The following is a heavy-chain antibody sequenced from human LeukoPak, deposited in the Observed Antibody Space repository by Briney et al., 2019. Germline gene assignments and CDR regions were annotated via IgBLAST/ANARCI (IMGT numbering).Heavy chain of an antibody. CDR2: IYHSGST. J-gene: IGHJ4*02. V-gene: IGHV4-38-2*01. Sequence: SETLSLTCAVSGYSISSRYYWGWIRQPPGKGLEWIGSIYHSGSTYYNPSLKSRVTISVDTSKNQFSLKLSSVTAADTAVYYCASFTYYDFWSGYYPFDYWGQGTLVTVCS. CDR3: ASFTYYDFWSGYYPFDY. CDR1: GYSISSRYY. D-gene: IGHD3-3*01.